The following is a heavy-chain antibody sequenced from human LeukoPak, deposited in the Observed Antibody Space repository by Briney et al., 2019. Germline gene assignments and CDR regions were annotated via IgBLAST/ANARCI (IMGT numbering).Heavy chain of an antibody. CDR1: GGSISSYY. V-gene: IGHV4-59*01. Sequence: SEILSLTCTVSGGSISSYYWSWIRQPPGKGLEWIGYIYYSGSTNYNPSLKSRVTISVDTSKNQFSLKLSSVTAADTAVYYCARLPREVTPRYYYYGMDVWGQGTTVTVSS. D-gene: IGHD4-23*01. J-gene: IGHJ6*02. CDR2: IYYSGST. CDR3: ARLPREVTPRYYYYGMDV.